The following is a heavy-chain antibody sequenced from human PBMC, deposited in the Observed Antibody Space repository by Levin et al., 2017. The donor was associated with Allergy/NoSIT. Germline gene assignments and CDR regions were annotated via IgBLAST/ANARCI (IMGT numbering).Heavy chain of an antibody. J-gene: IGHJ4*02. CDR2: ISVSANT. Sequence: ASVKVSCAASGFPFSNYAMGWVRQAPGKGLEWVSAISVSANTYYADSVKGRFTISRDTSKNTLYLQMNSLRAEDTAVYYCAKKEVEVKEWGFDSWGQGTLVTVSS. D-gene: IGHD3-3*01. V-gene: IGHV3-23*01. CDR1: GFPFSNYA. CDR3: AKKEVEVKEWGFDS.